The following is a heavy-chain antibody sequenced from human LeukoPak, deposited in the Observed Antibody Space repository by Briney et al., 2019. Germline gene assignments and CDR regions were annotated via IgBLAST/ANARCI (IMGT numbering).Heavy chain of an antibody. CDR3: ARWDYYDSSGYIAGMDV. V-gene: IGHV1-8*01. J-gene: IGHJ6*02. D-gene: IGHD3-22*01. CDR1: GYTFTSYD. CDR2: MNPNSGNT. Sequence: ASVKVSCKASGYTFTSYDINWVRQATGQGLEWMGWMNPNSGNTGYAQKLQGRVTMTTDTSTSTAYMELRSLRSDDTAVYYCARWDYYDSSGYIAGMDVWGQGTTVTVSS.